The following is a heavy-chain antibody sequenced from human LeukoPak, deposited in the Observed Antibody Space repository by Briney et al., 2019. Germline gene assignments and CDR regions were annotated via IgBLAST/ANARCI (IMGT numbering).Heavy chain of an antibody. Sequence: SETLSLTCTVSGGSISSYYWSWIRQPPGKGLEWIGYIYYSGSTNYNPSLKSRVTISVDTSKNQFSLKLSSVTAADTAVYYCARGSDGSNYDFWSGLEYYFDYWGQGTLVTVSS. J-gene: IGHJ4*02. V-gene: IGHV4-59*01. CDR3: ARGSDGSNYDFWSGLEYYFDY. D-gene: IGHD3-3*01. CDR1: GGSISSYY. CDR2: IYYSGST.